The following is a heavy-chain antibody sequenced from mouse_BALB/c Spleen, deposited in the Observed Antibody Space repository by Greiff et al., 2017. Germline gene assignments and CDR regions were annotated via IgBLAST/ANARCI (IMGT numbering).Heavy chain of an antibody. CDR2: ILPGSGST. Sequence: QVQLQQSGAELMKPGASVKISCKATGYTFSSYWIEWVKQRPGHGLEWIGEILPGSGSTNYNEKFKGKATFTADTSSNTAYMQLSSLTSEDSAVYYCARLGYGNLYAMDYWGQGTSVTVSS. CDR3: ARLGYGNLYAMDY. D-gene: IGHD2-10*02. CDR1: GYTFSSYW. V-gene: IGHV1-9*01. J-gene: IGHJ4*01.